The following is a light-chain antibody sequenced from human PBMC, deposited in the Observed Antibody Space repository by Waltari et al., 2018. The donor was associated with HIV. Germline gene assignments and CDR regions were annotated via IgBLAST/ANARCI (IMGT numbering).Light chain of an antibody. J-gene: IGLJ2*01. CDR1: SSDFGFYNY. V-gene: IGLV2-14*01. Sequence: QSALTQPASVSGSPGQSITISCPGTSSDFGFYNYVSWYQQAPGKVPIGIIYEVTSRPAGVSNRFSGSKAGSTASLTISGLQAEDEGDYYCTSYTANDTLVFGGGTKVTVL. CDR2: EVT. CDR3: TSYTANDTLV.